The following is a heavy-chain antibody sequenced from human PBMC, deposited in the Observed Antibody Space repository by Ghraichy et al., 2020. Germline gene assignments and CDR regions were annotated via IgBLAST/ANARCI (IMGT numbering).Heavy chain of an antibody. CDR1: GFTFGDYA. CDR2: IRSKAYGGTT. CDR3: TRDKVPWIQLRGSDAFDI. Sequence: GGSLRLSCTASGFTFGDYAMSWVRQAPGKGLEWVGFIRSKAYGGTTEYAASVKGRFTISRDDSKSIAYLQMNSLKTEDTAVYYCTRDKVPWIQLRGSDAFDIWGQGTMVTVSS. J-gene: IGHJ3*02. V-gene: IGHV3-49*04. D-gene: IGHD5-18*01.